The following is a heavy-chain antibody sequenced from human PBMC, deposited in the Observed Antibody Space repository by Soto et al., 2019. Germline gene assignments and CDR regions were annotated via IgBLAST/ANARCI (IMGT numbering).Heavy chain of an antibody. CDR2: IYYSGST. D-gene: IGHD2-15*01. Sequence: QVQLQESGPGLVKPSQTLSLTCTVSGGSINSGGYYWSWIRQHPGKGLEWIGYIYYSGSTYYNPSLKGRVTISVDTSKNQFSLKLSSVTAADTAVYYCASSSGGSYYDYWGQGTLVTVSS. V-gene: IGHV4-31*03. CDR1: GGSINSGGYY. J-gene: IGHJ4*02. CDR3: ASSSGGSYYDY.